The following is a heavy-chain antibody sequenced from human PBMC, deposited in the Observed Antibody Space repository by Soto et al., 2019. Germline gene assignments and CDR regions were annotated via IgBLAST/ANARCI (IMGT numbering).Heavy chain of an antibody. J-gene: IGHJ3*01. Sequence: QVQLQESRPGLVKPSETLSLTCTVSGDSIRSYYWSWIRQPPGKGLEWIGYIYYSGSTNYNPSLKSRVTISVDTSKNQFSLKLSSVTAADTAVYYCARLSMITFVGIRKDAFDFWGQGTMVTVSS. CDR2: IYYSGST. D-gene: IGHD3-16*01. V-gene: IGHV4-59*08. CDR3: ARLSMITFVGIRKDAFDF. CDR1: GDSIRSYY.